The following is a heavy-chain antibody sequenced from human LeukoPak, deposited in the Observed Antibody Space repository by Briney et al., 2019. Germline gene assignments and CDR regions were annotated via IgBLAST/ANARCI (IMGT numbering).Heavy chain of an antibody. J-gene: IGHJ3*02. CDR2: ISGSGVGT. V-gene: IGHV3-23*01. Sequence: GGSLRLSCAASGFTFSSYAMSWVRQAPGKGLEWVSGISGSGVGTYYADSVKGRFTISRDNSKNTLYLQMNSLRAEDTAVYYCAKDDSSGYYLDAFDIWGQGTMVTVSS. CDR3: AKDDSSGYYLDAFDI. D-gene: IGHD3-22*01. CDR1: GFTFSSYA.